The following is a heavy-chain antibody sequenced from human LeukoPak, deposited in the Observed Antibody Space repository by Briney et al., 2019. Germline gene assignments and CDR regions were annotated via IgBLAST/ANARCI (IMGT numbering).Heavy chain of an antibody. V-gene: IGHV3-23*01. Sequence: GGSLRLSCAASGFTFSSYAMNWVRQAPGKGLEWVSGISGSDGSTYYADSVKGRFTISRDNSRNTLYLQMNSLRAEDTGVYYCAKDPAEGWKWYFDLWGRGTLVT. CDR2: ISGSDGST. J-gene: IGHJ2*01. CDR3: AKDPAEGWKWYFDL. CDR1: GFTFSSYA. D-gene: IGHD1-1*01.